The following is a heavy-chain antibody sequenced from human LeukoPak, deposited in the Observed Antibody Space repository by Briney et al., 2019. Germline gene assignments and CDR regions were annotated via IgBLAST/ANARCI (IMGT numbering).Heavy chain of an antibody. J-gene: IGHJ4*02. CDR3: TRRKGCNGVSCYGATITY. V-gene: IGHV4-59*08. CDR2: ISYSGSP. Sequence: SETLSLTCAVSGGSINSYYLSWIRQPPGKGLEWIGYISYSGSPYYNPSLKSRVAMSIDTSKNQFSLTLSSVTAADTALYYCTRRKGCNGVSCYGATITYCGQGTLVTVSS. D-gene: IGHD2-15*01. CDR1: GGSINSYY.